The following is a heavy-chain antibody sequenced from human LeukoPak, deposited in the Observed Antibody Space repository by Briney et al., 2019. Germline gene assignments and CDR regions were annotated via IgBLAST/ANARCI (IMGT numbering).Heavy chain of an antibody. CDR1: GYSFTSYW. CDR3: ARHASYYGSGSYYFREIDY. D-gene: IGHD3-10*01. V-gene: IGHV5-51*01. CDR2: IYPGDSDT. Sequence: GESLKISCKGSGYSFTSYWIGWVRQMPGKGLEWMGIIYPGDSDTRYSPSFQGQVTISADKSISTAYLQWSSLKASDTAMYYCARHASYYGSGSYYFREIDYWGQGTLVTVSS. J-gene: IGHJ4*02.